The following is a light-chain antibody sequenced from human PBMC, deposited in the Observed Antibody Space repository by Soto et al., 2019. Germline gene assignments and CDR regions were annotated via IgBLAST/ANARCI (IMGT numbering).Light chain of an antibody. J-gene: IGKJ5*01. Sequence: FVLSPAPATPSLSPGEGAIVSCRASQSVAGSLAWYQQKPGQAPRLLIYDISTRAAAIPARFSGSGSGTDFTLTVSSLEPEDFALYYCQQRSNRITFGQGTRLEIK. CDR2: DIS. V-gene: IGKV3-11*01. CDR3: QQRSNRIT. CDR1: QSVAGS.